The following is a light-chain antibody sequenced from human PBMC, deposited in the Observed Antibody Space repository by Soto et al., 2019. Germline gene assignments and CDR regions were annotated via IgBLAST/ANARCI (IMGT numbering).Light chain of an antibody. J-gene: IGLJ2*01. CDR3: SSYTISSTVV. Sequence: QSALTQPASVSGSPGQSITISCTGTSSDVGGYNYVSWYQHHPGKAPKLMIYDVGNRPSGVSNRFSGSKSGNTASLTISGLQAEDEAEYYCSSYTISSTVVFGGGTKLTVL. V-gene: IGLV2-14*03. CDR2: DVG. CDR1: SSDVGGYNY.